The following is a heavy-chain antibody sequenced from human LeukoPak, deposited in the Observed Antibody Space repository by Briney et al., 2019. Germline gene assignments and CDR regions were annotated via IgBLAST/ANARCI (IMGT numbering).Heavy chain of an antibody. V-gene: IGHV3-33*01. CDR1: GFTFSSYG. CDR2: IWYDGSNK. CDR3: ARGRRYQLLYLDY. D-gene: IGHD2-2*01. J-gene: IGHJ4*02. Sequence: GGSLRLSCAASGFTFSSYGMHWVRQAPGKGLEWVAVIWYDGSNKYYADSVKGRFTISRDNSKNTLHLQMNSLRAEDTAVYYCARGRRYQLLYLDYWGQGTLVTVSS.